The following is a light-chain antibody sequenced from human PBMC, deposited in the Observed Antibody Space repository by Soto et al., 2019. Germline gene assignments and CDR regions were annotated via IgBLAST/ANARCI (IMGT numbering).Light chain of an antibody. V-gene: IGLV2-8*01. CDR1: SSDVGAYNS. Sequence: QSALTQPPSASGSPGQSVTISCTGTSSDVGAYNSVSWYQHHPGKAPKLMIYEVSKRPSGVPDRFSGSKSANTASLTVSGLQPEDEADYYCTSYAGSDTYVFGPGTKLTVL. J-gene: IGLJ1*01. CDR2: EVS. CDR3: TSYAGSDTYV.